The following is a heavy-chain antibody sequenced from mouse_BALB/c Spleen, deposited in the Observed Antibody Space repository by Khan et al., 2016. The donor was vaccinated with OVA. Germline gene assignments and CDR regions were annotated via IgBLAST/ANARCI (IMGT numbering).Heavy chain of an antibody. CDR2: ISYSGST. Sequence: EVKLVESGPGLVKPSQSLSLTCTVTGYSITSDYAWNWIRQFPGNKLEWMGYISYSGSTSYNPSLKSRISITRDTSKNQFFLQLTSVTTEDTATYYCARQNYYGYAMDYWGQGTSVTVSS. D-gene: IGHD1-1*01. CDR3: ARQNYYGYAMDY. CDR1: GYSITSDYA. V-gene: IGHV3-2*02. J-gene: IGHJ4*01.